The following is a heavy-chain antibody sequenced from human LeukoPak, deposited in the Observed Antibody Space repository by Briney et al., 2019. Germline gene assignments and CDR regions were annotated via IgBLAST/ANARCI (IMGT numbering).Heavy chain of an antibody. V-gene: IGHV1-18*01. CDR1: GYTFTSYG. J-gene: IGHJ4*02. Sequence: GSSVTVSYTSSGYTFTSYGISWVRQAPGQGLEWMGWISAYNGNTNYAQKLQGRVTMTTDTSTSTAYMELRSLRSDDTAVYYCARVGTIVVVPAAKSLDYWGQGTLVTVSS. D-gene: IGHD2-2*01. CDR2: ISAYNGNT. CDR3: ARVGTIVVVPAAKSLDY.